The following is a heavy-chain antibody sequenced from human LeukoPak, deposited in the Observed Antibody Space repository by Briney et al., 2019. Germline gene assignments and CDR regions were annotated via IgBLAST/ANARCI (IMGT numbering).Heavy chain of an antibody. J-gene: IGHJ4*02. D-gene: IGHD2-15*01. CDR1: GFTFSSYA. CDR3: ARERMLGYFDY. Sequence: AGGSLRLSCAASGFTFSSYAMHWVRQAPGKGLEWVAVIPYDGSNKYYADSVKGRFTISRDNSKNTLYLQMNSLRAEDTAVYYCARERMLGYFDYWGQGTLVTVSS. V-gene: IGHV3-30-3*01. CDR2: IPYDGSNK.